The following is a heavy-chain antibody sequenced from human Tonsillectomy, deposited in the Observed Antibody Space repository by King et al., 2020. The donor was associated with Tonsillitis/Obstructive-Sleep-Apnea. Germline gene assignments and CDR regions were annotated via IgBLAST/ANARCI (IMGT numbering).Heavy chain of an antibody. CDR2: IKSEIDDGTT. CDR1: GITFRNAW. Sequence: VQLVQSGGGLVKAGVSLRLSCAASGITFRNAWMSWVRQAPGKGLEWVGRIKSEIDDGTTDYAAPVKGRFTISRDDSKNTLYLQMNSLKTEDTAVYYCTTDRIKALVLGYHYYMDVWGKGTTVTVSS. V-gene: IGHV3-15*01. J-gene: IGHJ6*03. D-gene: IGHD6-6*01. CDR3: TTDRIKALVLGYHYYMDV.